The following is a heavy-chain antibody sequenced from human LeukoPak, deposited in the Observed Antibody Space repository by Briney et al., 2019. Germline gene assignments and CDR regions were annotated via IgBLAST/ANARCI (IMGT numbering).Heavy chain of an antibody. D-gene: IGHD3-22*01. V-gene: IGHV3-30-3*01. CDR2: ISYDGSNK. CDR3: ARDMGNYYDSSGNDY. J-gene: IGHJ4*02. Sequence: PGGSLRLSCAASGFTFSSYAMHWVRQAPGKGLEWVAVISYDGSNKYYADSVKGRFTISRDNSKNTLYLQMNSLRAEDTAVYYCARDMGNYYDSSGNDYWGQGTLVTVSS. CDR1: GFTFSSYA.